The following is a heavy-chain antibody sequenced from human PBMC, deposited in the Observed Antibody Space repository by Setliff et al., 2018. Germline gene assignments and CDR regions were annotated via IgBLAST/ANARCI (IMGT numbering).Heavy chain of an antibody. CDR3: ARDRYCSSASCYATQYNWFDP. CDR1: GFTFSSYN. Sequence: PGGSLRLSCAASGFTFSSYNMNWVRQAPGKGLEWVSYISSSGSTIYYADSVKGRFTISRDNAKNSLYLQMNSLRAEDTAVYYCARDRYCSSASCYATQYNWFDPWGRGTLVTVSS. J-gene: IGHJ5*02. CDR2: ISSSGSTI. D-gene: IGHD2-2*01. V-gene: IGHV3-48*01.